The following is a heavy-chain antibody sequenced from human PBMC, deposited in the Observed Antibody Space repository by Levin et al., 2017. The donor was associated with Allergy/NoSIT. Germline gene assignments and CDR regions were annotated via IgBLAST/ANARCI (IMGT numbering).Heavy chain of an antibody. CDR1: GFTASSDS. CDR2: IYAVGTT. Sequence: ETLSLTCAASGFTASSDSMSWVRQGPGRGLEWVSVIYAVGTTHYADSVKGRFTISRDNSQNTLYLQMNSLRVEDTAMYYCARGGGLAAYWGQGTLVTVSS. V-gene: IGHV3-66*01. J-gene: IGHJ4*02. CDR3: ARGGGLAAY. D-gene: IGHD3-10*01.